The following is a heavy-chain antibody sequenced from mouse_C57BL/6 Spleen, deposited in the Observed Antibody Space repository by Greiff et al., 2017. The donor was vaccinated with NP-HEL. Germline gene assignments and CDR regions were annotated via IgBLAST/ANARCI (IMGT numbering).Heavy chain of an antibody. CDR2: IYPSDSET. V-gene: IGHV1-61*01. CDR3: ARSRVEPRARDWCAY. CDR1: GYTFTSYW. Sequence: QVQLQQPGAELVRPGSSVKLSCKASGYTFTSYWMDWVKQRPGQGLEWIGNIYPSDSETHYNQKFKDKATLTVDKSSSTAYMQLSSLTSEDSAVYYCARSRVEPRARDWCAYWGQGTLVTVSA. J-gene: IGHJ3*01. D-gene: IGHD3-1*01.